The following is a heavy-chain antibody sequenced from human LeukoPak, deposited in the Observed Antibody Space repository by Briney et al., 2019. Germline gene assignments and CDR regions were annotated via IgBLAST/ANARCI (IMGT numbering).Heavy chain of an antibody. CDR3: ARDLNYYDILTGYYPDYYYHYGMDV. V-gene: IGHV3-30*04. CDR2: ISYDGSNK. CDR1: GFTFSSYA. D-gene: IGHD3-9*01. Sequence: GGSLRLSCAASGFTFSSYAMHWVRQAPGKGLEWVAVISYDGSNKYYADSVKGRFTISRDNSKNTLYLQMNSLRAEDTAVYYCARDLNYYDILTGYYPDYYYHYGMDVWGQGTTVTVSS. J-gene: IGHJ6*02.